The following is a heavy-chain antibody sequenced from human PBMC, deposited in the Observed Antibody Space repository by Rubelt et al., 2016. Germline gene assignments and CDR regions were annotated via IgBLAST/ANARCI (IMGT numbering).Heavy chain of an antibody. Sequence: QITLKESGPTLVKPTQTLTLTCTFSGFSLSTSGVGVGWIRQPPGKALEWLALIFWDDNKRYSPSLKSRPPITKDPSKNQVDLTMTNMDPVDTATYYCAHRTNIFGYAVYWGQGTLVTVSS. CDR1: GFSLSTSGVG. D-gene: IGHD5-18*01. J-gene: IGHJ4*02. CDR2: IFWDDNK. CDR3: AHRTNIFGYAVY. V-gene: IGHV2-5*02.